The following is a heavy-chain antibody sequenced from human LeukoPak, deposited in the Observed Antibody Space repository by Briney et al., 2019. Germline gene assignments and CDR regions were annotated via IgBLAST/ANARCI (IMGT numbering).Heavy chain of an antibody. D-gene: IGHD4-17*01. CDR3: ARDRATVTTGDVQGDY. Sequence: GASVKVSCKASGYTFTRYGLSWVRQPPGKGLEWMGWISAYNGKTNDEQKLQGRVTLTTDTSTSTAYMELRSLRSDDTAVYYCARDRATVTTGDVQGDYWGQGTLVTVSS. CDR2: ISAYNGKT. V-gene: IGHV1-18*01. CDR1: GYTFTRYG. J-gene: IGHJ4*02.